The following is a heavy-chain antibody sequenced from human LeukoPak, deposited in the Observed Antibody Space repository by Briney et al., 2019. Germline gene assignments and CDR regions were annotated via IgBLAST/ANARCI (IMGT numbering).Heavy chain of an antibody. CDR2: IIPIFGTA. J-gene: IGHJ4*02. Sequence: ASVKVSCKASGGTFSSYAISWVRQAPGQGLEWMGGIIPIFGTANYAQKFQGRVTITADESTSTAYMELSGLRSEDTAVYYCARDYDSSGPATDYWGQGTLVTVSS. V-gene: IGHV1-69*13. CDR1: GGTFSSYA. D-gene: IGHD3-22*01. CDR3: ARDYDSSGPATDY.